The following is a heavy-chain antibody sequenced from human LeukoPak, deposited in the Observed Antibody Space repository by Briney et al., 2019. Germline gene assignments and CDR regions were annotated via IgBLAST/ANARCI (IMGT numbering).Heavy chain of an antibody. Sequence: SETLSLTCAVYGGTLIGYDWGWIRQPPGKGLEWIGEINHSGSTNYSPSLKSRVTISIDTSRNQFSLKVNSVTAADTAVYYCAMVLYHSGRRGPWGRGTVVTVSP. CDR2: INHSGST. V-gene: IGHV4-34*08. CDR3: AMVLYHSGRRGP. J-gene: IGHJ5*02. CDR1: GGTLIGYD. D-gene: IGHD2/OR15-2a*01.